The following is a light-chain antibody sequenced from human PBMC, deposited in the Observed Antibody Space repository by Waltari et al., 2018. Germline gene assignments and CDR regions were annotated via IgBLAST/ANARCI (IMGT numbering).Light chain of an antibody. CDR3: QQYYNYPPGYT. J-gene: IGKJ2*01. CDR2: AAS. Sequence: AIRMTQSPSSFPASTGDRVTITCRASQGISSYLAWYQQKPGKAPKLLIYAASTLQSGVPSRFSGSGSGTDFTLTISCLQSEDFATYYCQQYYNYPPGYTFGQGTKLEIK. V-gene: IGKV1-8*01. CDR1: QGISSY.